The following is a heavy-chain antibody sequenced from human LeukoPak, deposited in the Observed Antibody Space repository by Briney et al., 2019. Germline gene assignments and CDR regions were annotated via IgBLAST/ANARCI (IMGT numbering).Heavy chain of an antibody. J-gene: IGHJ4*02. D-gene: IGHD5-18*01. V-gene: IGHV1-69*04. Sequence: GPQVKVSCKASGGTFSSYAISWVRQAPGQGLEWMGRIIPILGIANYAQKFQGRVTITADKSTSTAYMELSSLRSEDTAVYYCARGDVRGYSYGPPDYWGQGTLVTVSS. CDR2: IIPILGIA. CDR3: ARGDVRGYSYGPPDY. CDR1: GGTFSSYA.